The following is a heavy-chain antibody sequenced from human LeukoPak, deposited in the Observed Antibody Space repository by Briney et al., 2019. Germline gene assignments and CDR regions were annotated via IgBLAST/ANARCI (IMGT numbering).Heavy chain of an antibody. CDR2: ISQSGSAV. J-gene: IGHJ4*02. V-gene: IGHV3-48*03. CDR3: ATDHRYYNSDPYFDS. D-gene: IGHD3-9*01. CDR1: GFTLSTYE. Sequence: PGGSLRLSCAASGFTLSTYEMNWVRQAPGKGLEWVAYISQSGSAVHYAASVKGRFTISRDNAENSLYLQMNSLRDEDTAVYYCATDHRYYNSDPYFDSWGQGTLVTVSS.